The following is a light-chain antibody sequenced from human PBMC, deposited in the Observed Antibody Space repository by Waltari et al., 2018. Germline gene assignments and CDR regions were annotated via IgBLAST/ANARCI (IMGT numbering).Light chain of an antibody. V-gene: IGLV2-14*01. CDR2: DVS. Sequence: QSALAQPASVSGSPGQSITISCTGTSSDVGAYNFVSWYQHHPGKAPKLIIYDVSRWPAGVSNLFSGSKSDNTASLTISGLQAEDEADYYCSSYTTISTTLFGGGTKVTVL. CDR1: SSDVGAYNF. CDR3: SSYTTISTTL. J-gene: IGLJ2*01.